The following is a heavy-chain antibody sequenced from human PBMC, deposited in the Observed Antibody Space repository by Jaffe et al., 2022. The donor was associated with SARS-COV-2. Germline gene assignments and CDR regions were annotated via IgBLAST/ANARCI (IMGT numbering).Heavy chain of an antibody. J-gene: IGHJ6*03. V-gene: IGHV4-38-2*02. D-gene: IGHD4-17*01. CDR3: ARDHAYGVTTYVDV. Sequence: QVQLQESGPGLVKPSEALSLTCSVSGYSISSGHYWGWIRQSPGKGLEWIAIIHYSGTTHYNPSLRSRVTISVDTSKNQLSLRLASVTAADTAVYYCARDHAYGVTTYVDVWGKGTTVTVSS. CDR1: GYSISSGHY. CDR2: IHYSGTT.